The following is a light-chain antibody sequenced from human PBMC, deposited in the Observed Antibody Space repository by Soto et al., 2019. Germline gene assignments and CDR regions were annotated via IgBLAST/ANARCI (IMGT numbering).Light chain of an antibody. CDR3: GTWDSSMIAL. V-gene: IGLV1-51*02. CDR1: SFNTGSKD. J-gene: IGLJ1*01. Sequence: QSVLTEPPTASPAPVPQVTTSIPVNSFNTGSKDVSWYQQLPRKARKLLIYENSQRPSGIPDRFSGSKSGTSATLGITGLQTGDEAHYYCGTWDSSMIALFGSGTKVTV. CDR2: ENS.